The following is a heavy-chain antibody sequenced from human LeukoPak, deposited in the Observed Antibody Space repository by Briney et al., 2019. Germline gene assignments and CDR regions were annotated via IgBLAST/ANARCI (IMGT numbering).Heavy chain of an antibody. CDR1: GFTFSDYY. D-gene: IGHD4-17*01. J-gene: IGHJ4*02. CDR2: ISSSSSYT. V-gene: IGHV3-11*06. Sequence: PGGSLRLSCAASGFTFSDYYMSWIRQAPGKGLEWVSYISSSSSYTNYADSVKGRLTISRDNAKNSLYLQMNSLRAEDTAVYYCARDLIGLDYGDYGGFDYWGQGTLVTVSS. CDR3: ARDLIGLDYGDYGGFDY.